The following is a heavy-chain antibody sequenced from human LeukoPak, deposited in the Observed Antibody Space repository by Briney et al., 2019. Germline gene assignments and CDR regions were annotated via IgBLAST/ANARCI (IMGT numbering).Heavy chain of an antibody. CDR2: ISGSGDNT. CDR1: GFTFSSHG. CDR3: ATARDSSGYSGFDY. D-gene: IGHD3-22*01. Sequence: GGTLRLSCAASGFTFSSHGMSWVRQAPGKGLEWVSTISGSGDNTYYADSVKGRFTISRDNSKNTLYLQMNSLRAEDTAVYYCATARDSSGYSGFDYWGQGTLVTVSS. J-gene: IGHJ4*02. V-gene: IGHV3-23*01.